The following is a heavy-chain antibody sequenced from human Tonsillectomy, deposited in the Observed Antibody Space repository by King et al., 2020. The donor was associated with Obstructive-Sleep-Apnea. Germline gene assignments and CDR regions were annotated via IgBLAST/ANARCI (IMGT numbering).Heavy chain of an antibody. CDR3: ASGGYSSSWYFDY. V-gene: IGHV3-33*01. J-gene: IGHJ4*02. Sequence: VQLVESGGGVVQPGRSLRLSCAASGFTFSSYGMHWVRQAPGKGLEWVAVIWYDGSNKYYADSVKGRFTNSRDNSKNTLYLQMNSLRAEDTAVYYCASGGYSSSWYFDYWGQGTLVTVSS. CDR1: GFTFSSYG. CDR2: IWYDGSNK. D-gene: IGHD6-13*01.